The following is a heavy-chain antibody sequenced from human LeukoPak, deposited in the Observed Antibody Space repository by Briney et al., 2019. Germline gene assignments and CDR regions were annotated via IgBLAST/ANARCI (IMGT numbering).Heavy chain of an antibody. D-gene: IGHD3-10*01. Sequence: GGSLRLSCAASGFTFSSYGMHWVRQAPGKGLEWVAFIRYDGSNKYYADSVKGRFTISRDNSKNTLYLQMNSLRAEDTAVYYCAKDRPYQITMVQGDVWGKGTTVTISS. CDR3: AKDRPYQITMVQGDV. J-gene: IGHJ6*04. CDR1: GFTFSSYG. V-gene: IGHV3-30*02. CDR2: IRYDGSNK.